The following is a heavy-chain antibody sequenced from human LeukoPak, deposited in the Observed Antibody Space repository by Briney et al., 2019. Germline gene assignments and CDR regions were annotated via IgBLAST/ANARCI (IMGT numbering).Heavy chain of an antibody. J-gene: IGHJ4*02. Sequence: KTGGSLRLSCAASGFTFSIYSMNWVRQAPGKGLEWLSSITSSSNYIYYADSVKGRFTISRDNSKNTLYLQMNSLRAEDTAVYYCAKSEMIQLWLTDYWGQGTLVTVSS. D-gene: IGHD5-18*01. CDR1: GFTFSIYS. CDR3: AKSEMIQLWLTDY. V-gene: IGHV3-21*04. CDR2: ITSSSNYI.